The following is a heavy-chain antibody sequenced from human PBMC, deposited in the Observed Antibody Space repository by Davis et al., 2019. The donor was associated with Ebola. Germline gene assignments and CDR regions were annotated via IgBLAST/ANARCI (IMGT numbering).Heavy chain of an antibody. CDR1: GGSISSTSYY. J-gene: IGHJ4*02. Sequence: PSETLSLTCTVSGGSISSTSYYWGWVRQPPGKGLEWIGSIYYSGSTYYNPSLKSRVTISVDTSKNHLSLKLNSVTAADTAVYYCARGKGPLQPVDYWGQGTLVTVSS. CDR3: ARGKGPLQPVDY. V-gene: IGHV4-39*02. CDR2: IYYSGST. D-gene: IGHD5-18*01.